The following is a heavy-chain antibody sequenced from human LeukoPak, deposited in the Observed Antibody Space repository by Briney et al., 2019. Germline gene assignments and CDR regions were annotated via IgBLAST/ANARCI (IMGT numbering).Heavy chain of an antibody. V-gene: IGHV4-59*01. CDR1: GGSISSYY. D-gene: IGHD3-22*01. CDR3: ARAKYYYDSSGYYY. CDR2: IYYSGST. J-gene: IGHJ4*02. Sequence: SETLSLTCTVSGGSISSYYWSWIRQPPGKGLEWIGYIYYSGSTNYNPSLKSRVTISVDTSKNQFSLKLSSVTAADTAVYYCARAKYYYDSSGYYYWGPGTLVTVSS.